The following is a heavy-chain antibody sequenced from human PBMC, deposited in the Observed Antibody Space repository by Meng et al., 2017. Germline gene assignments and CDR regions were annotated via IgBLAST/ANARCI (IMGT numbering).Heavy chain of an antibody. J-gene: IGHJ4*02. CDR1: GGSFSGYY. D-gene: IGHD3-3*01. Sequence: VQLPQWVGGLLNPSETLSLTCAVDGGSFSGYYWIWSRQPQGKGLWWIGEINHSGSTNSNPSLKSRVTISVDTSKNQFSLKLISVTAADTAVYYCARVRRFLEWFDYWGQGTLVTVSS. CDR3: ARVRRFLEWFDY. V-gene: IGHV4-34*01. CDR2: INHSGST.